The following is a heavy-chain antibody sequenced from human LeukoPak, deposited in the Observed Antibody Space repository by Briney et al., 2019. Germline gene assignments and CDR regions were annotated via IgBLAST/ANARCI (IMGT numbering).Heavy chain of an antibody. CDR3: ARHGGIGPKRDYFDY. CDR2: ISYSGST. CDR1: GDSMSSYY. V-gene: IGHV4-59*08. D-gene: IGHD3-16*01. J-gene: IGHJ4*02. Sequence: SETLSLTCTVSGDSMSSYYWSWIRQPPGKGLEWIAYISYSGSTKYNPSLQNRVTISIDTSKDQFSLKLSTVTSDDTAIYYCARHGGIGPKRDYFDYWGPGTLVTVSS.